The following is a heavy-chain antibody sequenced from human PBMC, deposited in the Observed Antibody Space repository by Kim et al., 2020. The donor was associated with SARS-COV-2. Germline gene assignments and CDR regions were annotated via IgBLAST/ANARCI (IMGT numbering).Heavy chain of an antibody. D-gene: IGHD3-16*01. CDR2: IGSGGLTT. V-gene: IGHV3-23*01. CDR3: AQGGAYFDY. Sequence: GGSLRLSCAASGFTFRSYTMTWVRQAPGKGLEWVSLIGSGGLTTYYADSVKGRFTISRDNSKNTLYLQMNSLRAEDTAVYYCAQGGAYFDYWGQGTLVTVSS. CDR1: GFTFRSYT. J-gene: IGHJ4*02.